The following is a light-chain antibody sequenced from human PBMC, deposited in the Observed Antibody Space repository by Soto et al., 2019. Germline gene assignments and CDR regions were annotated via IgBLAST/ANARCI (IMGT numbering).Light chain of an antibody. CDR2: GAS. CDR3: QQYNNWPLT. Sequence: EIVLTQSPATLSVSPGEGATLPCRASQTINSNLVWYQQKPGQAPRLLIYGASTRATGIPARFSGSGSGTEFTLTITSLQSEDFAVYYCQQYNNWPLTFGGGTKVDIK. V-gene: IGKV3-15*01. CDR1: QTINSN. J-gene: IGKJ4*01.